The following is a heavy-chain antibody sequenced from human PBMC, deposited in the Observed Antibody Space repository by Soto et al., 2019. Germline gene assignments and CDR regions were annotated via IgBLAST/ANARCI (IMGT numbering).Heavy chain of an antibody. V-gene: IGHV4-59*01. CDR3: ARSGYCSGGSCYPYYYYYYGMDV. D-gene: IGHD2-15*01. CDR1: GGSISSYY. CDR2: IYYSGST. Sequence: SESLSLTCTVSGGSISSYYWSWIRQPPGKGLEWIGYIYYSGSTNYNPSLKSRVTISVDTSKNQFSLKLSSVTAADTAVYYCARSGYCSGGSCYPYYYYYYGMDVWGQGTTVTVSS. J-gene: IGHJ6*02.